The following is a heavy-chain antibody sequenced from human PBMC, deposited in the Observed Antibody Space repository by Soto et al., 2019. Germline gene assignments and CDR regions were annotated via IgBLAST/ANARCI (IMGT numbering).Heavy chain of an antibody. CDR2: IYYSGST. Sequence: SETLSLTCTVSGGSISSGGYYWSWIRQHPGKGLEWIGYIYYSGSTYYNPSLKSRVTISVDTSKNQFSLKLSSVTAADTAVYYCARDRGAVHAFDIWGQGTMVTVSS. J-gene: IGHJ3*02. V-gene: IGHV4-31*03. D-gene: IGHD4-17*01. CDR3: ARDRGAVHAFDI. CDR1: GGSISSGGYY.